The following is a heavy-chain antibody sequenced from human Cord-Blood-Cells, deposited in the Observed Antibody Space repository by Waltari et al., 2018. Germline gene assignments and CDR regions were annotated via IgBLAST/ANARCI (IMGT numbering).Heavy chain of an antibody. CDR3: ARGVRITIFGVVINHYYYYGMDV. Sequence: QVQLQQWGAGLLKPSETLSLTCAVYGGSFSGYYWSWIRQPPGKGLEWIGEINHSGSTNYNPSLKSRVNISVDTSKNQFSLKLSSVTAADTAVYYCARGVRITIFGVVINHYYYYGMDVWGQGTTVTVSS. J-gene: IGHJ6*02. D-gene: IGHD3-3*01. CDR1: GGSFSGYY. V-gene: IGHV4-34*01. CDR2: INHSGST.